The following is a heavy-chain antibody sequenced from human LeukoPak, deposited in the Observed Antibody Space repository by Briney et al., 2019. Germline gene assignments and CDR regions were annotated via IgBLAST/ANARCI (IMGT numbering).Heavy chain of an antibody. CDR1: GGSISSYY. D-gene: IGHD3-22*01. J-gene: IGHJ3*02. CDR3: ARDDYYDSSGCDDAFDI. Sequence: SETLSLTCTVSGGSISSYYWSWIRQPPGKGLEWIGYIYYSGSTNYNPSLTRRVTMSVDTPKNHFSLMLSSVPAADTAVYYCARDDYYDSSGCDDAFDIWGQGTMVTVSS. V-gene: IGHV4-59*12. CDR2: IYYSGST.